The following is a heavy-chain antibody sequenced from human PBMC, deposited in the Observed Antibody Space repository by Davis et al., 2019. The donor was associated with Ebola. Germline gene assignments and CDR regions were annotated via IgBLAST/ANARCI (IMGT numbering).Heavy chain of an antibody. CDR3: ARDHGYSSGGSCYSSYFDY. D-gene: IGHD2-15*01. Sequence: GGSLRLSCAASGFTLSGYDMNWVRQAPGKGLEWVAVTSYDGSNKNYADSVKGRFTISRDNSKNTLYLQMNSLRAEDTAVYYCARDHGYSSGGSCYSSYFDYWGQGTLVTVSS. V-gene: IGHV3-30*19. J-gene: IGHJ4*02. CDR2: TSYDGSNK. CDR1: GFTLSGYD.